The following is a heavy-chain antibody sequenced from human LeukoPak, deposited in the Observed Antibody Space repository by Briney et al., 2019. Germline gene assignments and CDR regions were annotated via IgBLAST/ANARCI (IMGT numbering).Heavy chain of an antibody. CDR2: INTNTGNP. Sequence: ASVKVSCKASGNTFMRYGMNWVRQAPGQGLEWMGWINTNTGNPTYAQGFTGRFVFSLDTSVSTAYLQISSLKAEDTAVYYCVDAEYFQYWGXGTLVTVSS. V-gene: IGHV7-4-1*02. CDR1: GNTFMRYG. J-gene: IGHJ1*01. CDR3: VDAEYFQY.